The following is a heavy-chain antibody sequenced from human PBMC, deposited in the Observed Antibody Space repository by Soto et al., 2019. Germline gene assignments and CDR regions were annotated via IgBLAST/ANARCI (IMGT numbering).Heavy chain of an antibody. Sequence: SETLSLTCAVSGGSNLSGGYSWNWIRQPPGKGLEWIGNIYHSGSTYYNASLKSRVTISVDRSKNQFSLKLSSVTAADTAVYYCGRGDYANAFDIWGQGTMVT. CDR3: GRGDYANAFDI. CDR2: IYHSGST. J-gene: IGHJ3*02. V-gene: IGHV4-30-2*01. D-gene: IGHD4-17*01. CDR1: GGSNLSGGYS.